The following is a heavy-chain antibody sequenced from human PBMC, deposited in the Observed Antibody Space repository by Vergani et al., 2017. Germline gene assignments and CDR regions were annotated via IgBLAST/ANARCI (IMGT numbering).Heavy chain of an antibody. CDR1: GGSISSSSYY. V-gene: IGHV4-39*01. D-gene: IGHD4-17*01. CDR2: IYYSGST. Sequence: QLQLQESGPGLVKPSETLSLTCTVSGGSISSSSYYWGWIRQPPGKGLEWIGSIYYSGSTYYNPSLKSLVTISVDTSKNQFSLKLSSVTAADTAVYYCASIDYADNWFDPWGQGTLVTVSS. CDR3: ASIDYADNWFDP. J-gene: IGHJ5*02.